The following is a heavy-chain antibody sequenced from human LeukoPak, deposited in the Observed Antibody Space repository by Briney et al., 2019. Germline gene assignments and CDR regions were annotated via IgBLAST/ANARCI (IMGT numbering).Heavy chain of an antibody. J-gene: IGHJ4*02. D-gene: IGHD2-15*01. Sequence: GGSLRLSCAASGFTFSSYGMHWVRQAPGKGLEWVAVIWYDGSNKYYADSVKGRFTISRDNSKNTLYLQMNSLRAEDTAVYYCAKGRPYCSGGSCYPEAFDYWGQGTLVTVSS. CDR3: AKGRPYCSGGSCYPEAFDY. CDR2: IWYDGSNK. CDR1: GFTFSSYG. V-gene: IGHV3-33*06.